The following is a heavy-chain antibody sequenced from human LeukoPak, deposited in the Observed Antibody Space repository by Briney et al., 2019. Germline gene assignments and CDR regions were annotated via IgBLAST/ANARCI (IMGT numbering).Heavy chain of an antibody. CDR2: IRSMSAGGTV. CDR1: GLTFSNAW. Sequence: PGGSLRFSCTASGLTFSNAWMTWVRQVPGKGLEWVGRIRSMSAGGTVDYAAPVQGRFTISRDDSKNTVYLHMNSLRTEDTAIYYCTKVGVYYYDAWGQGTLVTVSS. J-gene: IGHJ4*02. V-gene: IGHV3-15*01. D-gene: IGHD2-8*01. CDR3: TKVGVYYYDA.